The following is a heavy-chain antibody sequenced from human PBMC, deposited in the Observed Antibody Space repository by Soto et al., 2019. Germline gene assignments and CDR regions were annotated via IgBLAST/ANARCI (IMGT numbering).Heavy chain of an antibody. V-gene: IGHV3-33*01. D-gene: IGHD2-15*01. J-gene: IGHJ3*02. CDR1: GFTFSSYG. CDR3: ARDWGGYCSGGSCYSEDAFDI. CDR2: IWYDGSNK. Sequence: QVQLVESGGGVVQPGRSLRLSCAASGFTFSSYGMHWVRQAPGKGLEWVAVIWYDGSNKYYADSVKGRFTISRDNSKNTLYLQMNSLRAEDTAVYYCARDWGGYCSGGSCYSEDAFDIWGQGTMVTVSS.